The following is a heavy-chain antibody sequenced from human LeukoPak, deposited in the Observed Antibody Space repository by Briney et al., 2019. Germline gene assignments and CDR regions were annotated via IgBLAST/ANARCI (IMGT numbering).Heavy chain of an antibody. CDR2: ISFDGSNK. V-gene: IGHV3-30*18. J-gene: IGHJ4*02. Sequence: GRSLRLSCVASGFTFSSYGIHWVRQAPGKGLEWVAVISFDGSNKYYADSVKGRFTISRDNSKNTLYLQMNSLRPEDTAVYYCAKDSLRGAAAAIWPDYWGQGTLVTVYS. D-gene: IGHD6-13*01. CDR1: GFTFSSYG. CDR3: AKDSLRGAAAAIWPDY.